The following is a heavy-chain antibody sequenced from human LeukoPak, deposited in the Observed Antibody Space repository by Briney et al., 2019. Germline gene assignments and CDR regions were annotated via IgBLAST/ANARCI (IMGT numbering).Heavy chain of an antibody. CDR1: GFTFSSYS. V-gene: IGHV3-21*01. CDR2: ISSSSSYI. CDR3: ARGRRDYDSSGNFDY. J-gene: IGHJ4*02. D-gene: IGHD3-22*01. Sequence: PGGSLRLSCAASGFTFSSYSMNWVRQAPGKGLEWVSSISSSSSYIYYADSVKGRFTISRDNAKNSLYQQMNSLRAEDTAVYYCARGRRDYDSSGNFDYWGQGTLVTVSS.